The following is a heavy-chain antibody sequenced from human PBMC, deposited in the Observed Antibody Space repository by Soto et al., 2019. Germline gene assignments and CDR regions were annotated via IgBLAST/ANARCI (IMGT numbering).Heavy chain of an antibody. CDR1: GFTFSSYG. CDR3: AKDKNGPFDY. CDR2: ISYDGSNK. J-gene: IGHJ4*02. Sequence: GSLRLSCAASGFTFSSYGMHWVRQAPGKGLEWVAVISYDGSNKYYADSVKGRFTISRDNSKNTLYLQMNSLRAEDTAVYYCAKDKNGPFDYWGQGTLVTVSS. V-gene: IGHV3-30*18.